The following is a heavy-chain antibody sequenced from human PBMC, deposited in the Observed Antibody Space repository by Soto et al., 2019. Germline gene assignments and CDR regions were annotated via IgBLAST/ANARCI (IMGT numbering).Heavy chain of an antibody. V-gene: IGHV3-30*18. D-gene: IGHD6-13*01. CDR1: GFTFSSYG. CDR2: ISYDGSNK. CDR3: AKVRHAEPGDKLGIAAGFDY. J-gene: IGHJ4*02. Sequence: GGSLRLSCAASGFTFSSYGMHWVRQAPGKGLEWVAVISYDGSNKYYADSVKGRFTISRDNSKNTLYLQMNSLRAEDTAVYYCAKVRHAEPGDKLGIAAGFDYWGQGTLVTVSS.